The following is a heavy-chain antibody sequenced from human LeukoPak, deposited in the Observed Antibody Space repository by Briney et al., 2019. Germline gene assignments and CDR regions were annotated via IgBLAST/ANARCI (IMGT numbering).Heavy chain of an antibody. V-gene: IGHV3-21*01. CDR2: ISSSSSYI. Sequence: PGGSLRLSCAASGFTFSRYSMNWVRQAPGKGLEWVSSISSSSSYIYYADSVKGRFTISRDNAKNSLYLQMNSLRAEDSAVYYCARVEGYDSSGYYRDWGQGTLVTVSS. CDR1: GFTFSRYS. J-gene: IGHJ4*02. D-gene: IGHD3-22*01. CDR3: ARVEGYDSSGYYRD.